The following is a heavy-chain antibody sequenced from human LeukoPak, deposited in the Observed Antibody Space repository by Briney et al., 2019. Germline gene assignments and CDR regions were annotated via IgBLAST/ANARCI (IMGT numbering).Heavy chain of an antibody. CDR3: AYLDSSGFYYGRLRY. CDR1: GFTFSDHA. V-gene: IGHV3-23*01. Sequence: GGSLRLSCAASGFTFSDHAMTWVRQTLAKGLESVSSTSAGGDITHYAESVKGRFTISRDNSKSTLYLQMNSLRAEDTAMYFCAYLDSSGFYYGRLRYWGQGTPVTVSS. CDR2: TSAGGDIT. J-gene: IGHJ4*02. D-gene: IGHD3-22*01.